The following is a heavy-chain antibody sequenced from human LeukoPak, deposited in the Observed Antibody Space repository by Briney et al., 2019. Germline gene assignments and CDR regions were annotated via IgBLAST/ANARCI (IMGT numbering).Heavy chain of an antibody. Sequence: GGSLRLSCAASGFTFSSYSMNWVRQAPGKWREWVSSISSSSSYIYYADSVKGRFTISRDNAKNSLYLQMNSLRAEDTVVYYCGRDRGYSTDLRVGYYFDYWGQGTLVTVSS. CDR1: GFTFSSYS. CDR2: ISSSSSYI. J-gene: IGHJ4*02. CDR3: GRDRGYSTDLRVGYYFDY. V-gene: IGHV3-21*01. D-gene: IGHD2-8*02.